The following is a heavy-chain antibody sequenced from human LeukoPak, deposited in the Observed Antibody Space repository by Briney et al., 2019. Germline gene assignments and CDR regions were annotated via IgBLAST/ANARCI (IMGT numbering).Heavy chain of an antibody. CDR1: GFNFGGYG. Sequence: GGSLRLSSVASGFNFGGYGMHSVRQAPDKGLEWVAVIWYDGSNKNYADSVRGRFTLSRDNSKNTLDLQMNSLRAEDTAVYYCVRNIVERAGYGMDVWGQGTTVTVSS. CDR2: IWYDGSNK. CDR3: VRNIVERAGYGMDV. V-gene: IGHV3-33*01. J-gene: IGHJ6*02. D-gene: IGHD2-21*01.